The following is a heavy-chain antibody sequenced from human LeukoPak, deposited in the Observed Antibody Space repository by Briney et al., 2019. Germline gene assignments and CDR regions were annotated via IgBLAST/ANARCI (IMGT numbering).Heavy chain of an antibody. D-gene: IGHD7-27*01. CDR3: ARAGDWGSWYFDL. Sequence: GGSLRLSCAASGFTFSSYWMHWVRQAPGKGLVWVSRINTDGSSTSYADSVKGRFTISRDNAKNTLYLQMNSLRAEDTAVYYCARAGDWGSWYFDLWGRGTLVTVSS. CDR2: INTDGSST. CDR1: GFTFSSYW. V-gene: IGHV3-74*01. J-gene: IGHJ2*01.